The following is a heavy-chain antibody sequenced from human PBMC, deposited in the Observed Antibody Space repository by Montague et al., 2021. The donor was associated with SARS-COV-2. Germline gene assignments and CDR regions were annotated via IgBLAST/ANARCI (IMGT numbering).Heavy chain of an antibody. CDR2: IYNSGST. CDR1: DGSISSYY. V-gene: IGHV4-59*08. J-gene: IGHJ4*02. CDR3: ARHALNDCCSAWAVGLDY. Sequence: SETLSLTCAVSDGSISSYYWSWIRQPPGKGLEWIGHIYNSGSTNYNPSLKSRVTISVDTSRNQFSLKLSSVTAADTAVYYCARHALNDCCSAWAVGLDYWGQGTLVTVSS. D-gene: IGHD2-21*01.